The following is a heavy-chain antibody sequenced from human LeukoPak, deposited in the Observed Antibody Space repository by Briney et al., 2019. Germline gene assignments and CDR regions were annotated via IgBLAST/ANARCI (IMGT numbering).Heavy chain of an antibody. CDR2: IYTSGST. CDR1: GGSISSGSYY. V-gene: IGHV4-61*02. D-gene: IGHD6-13*01. CDR3: ASDTLQLVPWGGWFDP. Sequence: SQTLSLTCTVSGGSISSGSYYWSWIRQPAGKGLEWIGRIYTSGSTNYNPSIKSRVTISVDTSKNQFSLKLSSVTAADTAVYYCASDTLQLVPWGGWFDPWGQGTLVTVSS. J-gene: IGHJ5*02.